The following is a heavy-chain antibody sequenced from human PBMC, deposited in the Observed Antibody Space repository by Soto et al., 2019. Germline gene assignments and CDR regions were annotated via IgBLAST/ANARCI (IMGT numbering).Heavy chain of an antibody. Sequence: SGTLSLACAIYDGSFSVSDWIWILQSPGEAMEWIGEINHSGSTNYNPSLKSRVTMSVDSSKNQFSLKMNSVTAADTAVYYCARDSTRRGACDIWGQGTTVT. D-gene: IGHD4-4*01. CDR2: INHSGST. V-gene: IGHV4-34*01. CDR1: DGSFSVSD. CDR3: ARDSTRRGACDI. J-gene: IGHJ3*02.